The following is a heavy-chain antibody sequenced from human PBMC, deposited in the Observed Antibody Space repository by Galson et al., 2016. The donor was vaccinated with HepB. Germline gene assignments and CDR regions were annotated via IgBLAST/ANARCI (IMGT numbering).Heavy chain of an antibody. V-gene: IGHV3-53*01. CDR1: GFTVSSNY. CDR3: ASCSTSCFATRFDY. CDR2: IYSGGST. J-gene: IGHJ4*02. D-gene: IGHD2-2*01. Sequence: SLRLSCAASGFTVSSNYMSWVRQAPGKGLEWVSVIYSGGSTYYADSVKGRFTISRDNSKNTLYLQMNSLRAEDTAVYYCASCSTSCFATRFDYWGQGTLVTVSS.